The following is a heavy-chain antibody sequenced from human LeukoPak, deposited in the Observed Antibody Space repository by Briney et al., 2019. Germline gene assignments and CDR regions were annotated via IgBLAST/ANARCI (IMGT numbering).Heavy chain of an antibody. D-gene: IGHD3-10*01. V-gene: IGHV3-11*06. CDR1: GFTFSDYY. CDR2: ISSSSSYI. CDR3: ARGSGLLWFGEYTPDY. Sequence: PGGSLRLSCAASGFTFSDYYMSWIRQAPGKGLEWVSYISSSSSYIYYADSVKGRFTISRDNAKNSLYLQMNSLRAEDTAVYYCARGSGLLWFGEYTPDYWGQGTLVTVSS. J-gene: IGHJ4*02.